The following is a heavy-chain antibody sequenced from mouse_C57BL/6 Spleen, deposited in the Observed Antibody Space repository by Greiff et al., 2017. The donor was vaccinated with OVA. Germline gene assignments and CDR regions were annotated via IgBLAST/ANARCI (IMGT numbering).Heavy chain of an antibody. J-gene: IGHJ3*01. CDR2: ISSGSSTI. V-gene: IGHV5-17*01. CDR1: GFTFSDYG. D-gene: IGHD2-1*01. CDR3: ARPLYYGNYEGFAY. Sequence: EVQLVESGGGLVKPGGSLKLSCAASGFTFSDYGMHWVRQAPEKGLEWVAYISSGSSTIYYADTVKGRFTISRDNAKNTLFLQMTSLRSEDTAMYYCARPLYYGNYEGFAYWGQGTLVTVSA.